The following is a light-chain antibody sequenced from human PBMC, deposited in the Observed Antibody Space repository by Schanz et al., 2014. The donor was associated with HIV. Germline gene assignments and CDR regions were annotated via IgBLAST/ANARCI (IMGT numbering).Light chain of an antibody. CDR3: QQYNNWRT. CDR1: QSVTGNY. Sequence: EIVLTQSPGTLSLSPGGRAALSCRASQSVTGNYLAWYQQKPGQAPRLLIFAASSGAPGIPDRFSGSGSGTDFTLTISRLEPEDFAVYYCQQYNNWRTFGPGTKVEIK. J-gene: IGKJ1*01. V-gene: IGKV3-20*01. CDR2: AAS.